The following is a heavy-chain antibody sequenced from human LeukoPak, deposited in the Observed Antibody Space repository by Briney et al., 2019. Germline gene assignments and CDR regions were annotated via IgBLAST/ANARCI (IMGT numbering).Heavy chain of an antibody. D-gene: IGHD4-17*01. CDR3: ARGLSSDEVTTFDY. CDR1: GGSISSGDYY. V-gene: IGHV4-30-4*01. CDR2: IYYSGST. J-gene: IGHJ4*02. Sequence: SETLSLTCTVSGGSISSGDYYWSWIRQPPGKGLEWTGYIYYSGSTYYNPSLKSRVTISVDTSKNQFSLKLSSVTAADTAVYYCARGLSSDEVTTFDYWGQGTLVTVSS.